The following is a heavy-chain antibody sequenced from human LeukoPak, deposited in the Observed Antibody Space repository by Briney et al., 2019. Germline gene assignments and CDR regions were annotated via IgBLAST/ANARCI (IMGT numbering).Heavy chain of an antibody. CDR2: VHYNGNT. CDR3: VRDTGNFEIDY. V-gene: IGHV4-39*02. CDR1: GGSIASGSYY. D-gene: IGHD1-7*01. Sequence: SETLSLICSVSGGSIASGSYYWGWVRQSPGKGLDWIGSVHYNGNTYYNPSLNNRVTISADTSMNQFSLRLSPVTAADTAVYFCVRDTGNFEIDYWGQGTLVTVSS. J-gene: IGHJ4*02.